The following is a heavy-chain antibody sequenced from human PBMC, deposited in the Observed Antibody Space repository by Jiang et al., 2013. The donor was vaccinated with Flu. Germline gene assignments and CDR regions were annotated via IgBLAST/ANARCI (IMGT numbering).Heavy chain of an antibody. CDR2: IYYSGST. CDR3: ARGDRFGFGDGYNYD. Sequence: GSGLVKPSETLSLTCTVSGGSISSYYWSWIRQPPGKGLEWIGYIYYSGSTNYNPSLKSRVTISVDTSKNQFSLKLSSVTAADTAVYYCARGDRFGFGDGYNYDWGQGTLVTVSS. V-gene: IGHV4-59*01. D-gene: IGHD5-24*01. CDR1: GGSISSYY. J-gene: IGHJ4*02.